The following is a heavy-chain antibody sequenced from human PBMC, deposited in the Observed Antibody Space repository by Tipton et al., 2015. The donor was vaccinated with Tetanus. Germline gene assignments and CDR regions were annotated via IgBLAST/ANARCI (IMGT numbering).Heavy chain of an antibody. Sequence: GSLRLSCTASGFTFKSYTLNWVRQAPGNGLEWVAAISGSRLTPYYADSVKGRFTISRDNSKNTLSLQLNSLRADDTAIYYCAKEALGVLNLWGNWTTVIVSS. CDR3: AKEALGVLNL. D-gene: IGHD1-14*01. V-gene: IGHV3-23*01. CDR1: GFTFKSYT. CDR2: ISGSRLTP. J-gene: IGHJ6*04.